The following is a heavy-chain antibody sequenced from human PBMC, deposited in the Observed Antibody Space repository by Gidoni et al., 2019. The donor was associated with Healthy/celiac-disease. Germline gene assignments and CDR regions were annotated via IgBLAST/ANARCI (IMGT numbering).Heavy chain of an antibody. J-gene: IGHJ6*02. CDR2: ISSSGSTI. D-gene: IGHD5-18*01. V-gene: IGHV3-11*01. CDR1: GFTFSDYY. CDR3: ARDRSMGAPKGYHYYYYGMDV. Sequence: QVQPVESGGGLVKPGGSLRLSCAASGFTFSDYYMSWIRQAPGKGLEWVSYISSSGSTIYYADSVKGRFTISRDNAKNSLYLQMNSLRAEDTAVYYCARDRSMGAPKGYHYYYYGMDVWGQGTTVTVSS.